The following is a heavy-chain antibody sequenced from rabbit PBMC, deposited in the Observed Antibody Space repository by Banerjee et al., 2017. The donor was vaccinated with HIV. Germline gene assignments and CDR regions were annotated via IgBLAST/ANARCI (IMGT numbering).Heavy chain of an antibody. CDR2: IYSASSGTT. D-gene: IGHD1-1*01. CDR1: GFDLSTYYY. J-gene: IGHJ4*01. CDR3: ARGASSIGYSFNL. V-gene: IGHV1S40*01. Sequence: QSLEESGGDLVKPEGSLTLTCTASGFDLSTYYYMCWVRQAPGKGLEWIACIYSASSGTTYYASWAKGRFTISKTSSTTVTLQMTSLTAADTATYFCARGASSIGYSFNLWGPGTLVTVS.